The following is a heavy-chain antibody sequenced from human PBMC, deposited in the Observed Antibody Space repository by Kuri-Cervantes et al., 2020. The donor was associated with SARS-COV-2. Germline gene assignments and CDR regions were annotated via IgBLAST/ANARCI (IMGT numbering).Heavy chain of an antibody. CDR2: ISYDGSNK. CDR1: GFTFSSYC. CDR3: ANDHKKWELRHDAFDI. Sequence: GGSLRLSCAASGFTFSSYCMHWVRQAPGKGLEWVAVISYDGSNKYYADSVKGRFTIYRDNSKNTLYLQMNSLRAEDTAVSYCANDHKKWELRHDAFDIWGQGTMVTVSS. J-gene: IGHJ3*02. V-gene: IGHV3-30*18. D-gene: IGHD1-26*01.